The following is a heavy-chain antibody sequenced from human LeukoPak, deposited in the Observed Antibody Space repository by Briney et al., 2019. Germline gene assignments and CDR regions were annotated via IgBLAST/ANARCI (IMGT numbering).Heavy chain of an antibody. CDR1: GGTFSSYA. J-gene: IGHJ4*02. V-gene: IGHV1-69*04. Sequence: SVKVSFKASGGTFSSYAISWVRQAPGQGLEWMGRIIPILGIANYAQKFQGRVTITADKSTSTAYMELSSLRSEDTAVYYCARDRGNIVATIFSVFYFDYWGQGTLVTVSS. CDR2: IIPILGIA. CDR3: ARDRGNIVATIFSVFYFDY. D-gene: IGHD5-12*01.